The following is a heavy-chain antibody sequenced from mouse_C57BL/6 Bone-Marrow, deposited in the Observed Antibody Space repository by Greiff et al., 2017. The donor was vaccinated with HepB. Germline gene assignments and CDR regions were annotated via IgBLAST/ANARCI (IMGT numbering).Heavy chain of an antibody. CDR2: ISGGGGNT. CDR1: GFTFSSYT. CDR3: ARHWGLRWYFDV. J-gene: IGHJ1*03. D-gene: IGHD2-4*01. V-gene: IGHV5-9*01. Sequence: EVMLVESGGGLVKPGGSLKLSCAASGFTFSSYTMSWVRQTPEKRLEWVATISGGGGNTYYPDSVKGRFTISRDNAKNTLYLQMSSLRSEDTALYYCARHWGLRWYFDVWGTGTTVTVSS.